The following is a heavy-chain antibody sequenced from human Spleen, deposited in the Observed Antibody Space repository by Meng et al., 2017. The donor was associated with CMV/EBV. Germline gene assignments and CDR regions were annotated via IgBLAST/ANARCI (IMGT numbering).Heavy chain of an antibody. CDR1: LHTNRVG. V-gene: IGHV2-5*02. Sequence: LHTNRVGVGWIRQPPRQALEWLALIYWDDDKRYSPSLKSRLTITKDSSRNQVVLTVTNMDPVDTATYYCAHTPSGFNGWYAPIFDYWGQGALVTVSS. CDR3: AHTPSGFNGWYAPIFDY. J-gene: IGHJ4*02. D-gene: IGHD6-19*01. CDR2: IYWDDDK.